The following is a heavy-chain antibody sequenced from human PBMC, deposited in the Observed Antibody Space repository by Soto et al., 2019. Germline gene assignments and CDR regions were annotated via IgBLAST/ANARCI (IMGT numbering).Heavy chain of an antibody. CDR1: GGSFSGYY. Sequence: SETLSLTCAVYGGSFSGYYWSWIRQPPGKGLEWIGEINHSGSTNYNPSLKSRVTISVDTSKNQFSLKLSSVTAAETAVYYCERWNWLRAPSLFCYYYGRDVWGQATTVAVSS. CDR3: ERWNWLRAPSLFCYYYGRDV. CDR2: INHSGST. D-gene: IGHD5-12*01. J-gene: IGHJ6*02. V-gene: IGHV4-34*01.